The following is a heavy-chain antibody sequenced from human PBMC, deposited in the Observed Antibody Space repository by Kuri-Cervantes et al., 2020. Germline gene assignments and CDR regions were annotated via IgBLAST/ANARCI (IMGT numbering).Heavy chain of an antibody. J-gene: IGHJ6*02. D-gene: IGHD3-9*01. CDR2: MNPNSGNT. V-gene: IGHV1-8*01. Sequence: ASVKVSCKASGYTFTSYDINWVRQATGQGLEWMGWMNPNSGNTGYAQKFQGRVTMTRNTSISTAYMELSSLRSEDTAVYYCARNWGAVRYLDWYRVSPYYYYYGMDVWGQGTTVTVSS. CDR3: ARNWGAVRYLDWYRVSPYYYYYGMDV. CDR1: GYTFTSYD.